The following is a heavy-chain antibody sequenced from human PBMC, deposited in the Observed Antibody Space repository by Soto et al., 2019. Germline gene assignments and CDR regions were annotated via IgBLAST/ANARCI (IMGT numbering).Heavy chain of an antibody. V-gene: IGHV1-69*13. CDR2: IIPIFGTA. J-gene: IGHJ6*02. D-gene: IGHD4-17*01. Sequence: GASVKVSCKASGGTFSSYAISWVRQAPGQGLEWMGGIIPIFGTANYEQKFQGRVTITADESTSTAYMELRSLRSEDTAVYYCARVSIRLRPKRNYYYGMDVWGQGTTVTVSS. CDR1: GGTFSSYA. CDR3: ARVSIRLRPKRNYYYGMDV.